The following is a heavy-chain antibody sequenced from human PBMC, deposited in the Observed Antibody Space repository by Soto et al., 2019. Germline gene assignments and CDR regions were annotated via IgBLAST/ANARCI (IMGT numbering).Heavy chain of an antibody. CDR2: INYSGST. Sequence: QVQLQESGPGLVKPSQTLSLTCTVSGGSIGSGSYYWSWIRQHPGKGLEWIGYINYSGSTFYIPSLKNRVXTXIXXSTNQFSLKLSSVTAADTAVYYCARAGYDRDGGGYWGQGTLVTVSS. D-gene: IGHD3-10*02. V-gene: IGHV4-31*03. CDR1: GGSIGSGSYY. CDR3: ARAGYDRDGGGY. J-gene: IGHJ4*02.